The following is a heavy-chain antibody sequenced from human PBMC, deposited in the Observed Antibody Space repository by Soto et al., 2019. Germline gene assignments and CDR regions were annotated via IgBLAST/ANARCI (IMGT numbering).Heavy chain of an antibody. CDR1: GGSISSYY. CDR2: IYYSGST. J-gene: IGHJ6*02. Sequence: SETLSLTCTVSGGSISSYYWSWIRQPPGKGLEWIGYIYYSGSTNYNPSLKSRVTISVDTSKNQFSLKLSSVTAADTAVYYCASSSGSGSYSSLYYYGMDVWGQGTTVTVSS. D-gene: IGHD3-10*01. V-gene: IGHV4-59*12. CDR3: ASSSGSGSYSSLYYYGMDV.